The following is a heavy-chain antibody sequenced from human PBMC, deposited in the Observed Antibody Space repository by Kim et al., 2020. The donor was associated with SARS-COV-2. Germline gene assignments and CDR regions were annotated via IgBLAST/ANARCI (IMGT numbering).Heavy chain of an antibody. Sequence: GGSLRLSCAASGFTFDDYAMHWVRQAPGKGLEWVSGISWNSGSIGYADSVKGRFTISRDNAKNSLYLQMNSLRAEDTALYYCATAGEYGSGSYLDYWGQGTLVTVSS. CDR3: ATAGEYGSGSYLDY. CDR1: GFTFDDYA. CDR2: ISWNSGSI. V-gene: IGHV3-9*01. D-gene: IGHD3-10*01. J-gene: IGHJ4*02.